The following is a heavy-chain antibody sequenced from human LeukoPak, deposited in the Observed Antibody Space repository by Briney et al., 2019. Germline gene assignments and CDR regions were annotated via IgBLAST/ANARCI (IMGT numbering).Heavy chain of an antibody. J-gene: IGHJ3*02. Sequence: QSGGSLRLSCAASGFTFSSYEMNWVRQAPGKGLEWVSYISSSASTVYYADSVKGRFTISRDNAKNSLYLQMNSLRAEDTAVYYCAGGPDAFDIWGQGTMVTVSS. CDR1: GFTFSSYE. CDR3: AGGPDAFDI. V-gene: IGHV3-48*03. D-gene: IGHD3-16*01. CDR2: ISSSASTV.